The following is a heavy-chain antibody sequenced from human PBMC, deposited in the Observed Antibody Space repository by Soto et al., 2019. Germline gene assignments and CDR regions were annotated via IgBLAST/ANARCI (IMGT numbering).Heavy chain of an antibody. CDR1: GFTFSSYA. J-gene: IGHJ6*02. Sequence: GGSLRLSCAASGFTFSSYAMSWVRQAPGRGLAWVSAISGSGGSTYYADSVKGRFTISRDNSKNTLYLQMNSLRAEDTAVYYCALSTNRWGVAAAGREYYYYGTDVWGQGTTVTVSS. V-gene: IGHV3-23*01. CDR3: ALSTNRWGVAAAGREYYYYGTDV. CDR2: ISGSGGST. D-gene: IGHD6-13*01.